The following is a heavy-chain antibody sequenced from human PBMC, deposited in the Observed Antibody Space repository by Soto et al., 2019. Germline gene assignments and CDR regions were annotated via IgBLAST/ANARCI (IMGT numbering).Heavy chain of an antibody. CDR3: ARYCSSTSCPPPYGMDV. V-gene: IGHV3-13*01. D-gene: IGHD2-2*01. CDR2: IGTAGDT. J-gene: IGHJ6*02. CDR1: GFTFSSYD. Sequence: PGGSLRLSCAASGFTFSSYDMHWVRQATGKGLEWVSAIGTAGDTYYPGSVKGRFTISRENAKNSLYLQMNSLRAGDTAVYYCARYCSSTSCPPPYGMDVWGQGTTVTVS.